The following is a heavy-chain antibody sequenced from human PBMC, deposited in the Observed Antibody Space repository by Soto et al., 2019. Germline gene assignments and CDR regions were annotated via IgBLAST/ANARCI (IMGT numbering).Heavy chain of an antibody. CDR3: ARAPGIITGTARLDY. CDR1: GGSVSSGSYY. CDR2: IYYTGST. Sequence: SETLSLTCTVSGGSVSSGSYYWSWIRQPPGKGLEWIGYIYYTGSTNYNRSLKSRLTISVDTSKNQFSLKLSSVTAADKAEYYCARAPGIITGTARLDYWGQGALVTVSS. D-gene: IGHD1-7*01. V-gene: IGHV4-61*01. J-gene: IGHJ4*02.